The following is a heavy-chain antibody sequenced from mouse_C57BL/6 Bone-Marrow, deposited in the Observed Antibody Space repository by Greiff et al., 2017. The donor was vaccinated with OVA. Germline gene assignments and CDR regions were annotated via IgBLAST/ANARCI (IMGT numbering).Heavy chain of an antibody. J-gene: IGHJ2*01. V-gene: IGHV1-76*01. CDR2: IYPGSGNT. CDR3: ARGIFKTY. CDR1: GYTFTDYY. Sequence: QVQLQQSGAELVRPGASVKLSCTASGYTFTDYYINWVKQRPGQGLEWIARIYPGSGNTYYNEKFKGKATLTAEKSSSTAYMQLSSLTSEDSAVYICARGIFKTYWGQGTTLTVSA.